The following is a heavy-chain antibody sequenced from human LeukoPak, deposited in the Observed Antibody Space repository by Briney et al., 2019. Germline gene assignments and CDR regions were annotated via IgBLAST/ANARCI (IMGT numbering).Heavy chain of an antibody. J-gene: IGHJ4*02. CDR3: ARGPRIAVAGTYFDY. Sequence: AGSLRLSCAASGFTVSGNYMSWVRQAPGKGLEWVSIIYSGSSTFYADSVKGRFTISRDNSKNTVYLQMNSLRAEDTAVYYCARGPRIAVAGTYFDYWGQGTLVTVSS. CDR1: GFTVSGNY. D-gene: IGHD6-19*01. V-gene: IGHV3-66*01. CDR2: IYSGSST.